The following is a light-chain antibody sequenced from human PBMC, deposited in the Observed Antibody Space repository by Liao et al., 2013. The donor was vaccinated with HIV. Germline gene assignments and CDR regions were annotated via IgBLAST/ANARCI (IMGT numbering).Light chain of an antibody. J-gene: IGLJ1*01. V-gene: IGLV3-1*01. CDR2: ENY. CDR1: KVQQTN. Sequence: SQDPTQPSSVSVSPGQTASITCAGDKVQQTNVCWYQLKPGQSPEVAMYENYKRPSGIPERFSGSNSGNTATLTISRVEAGDEADYYCQVWDSSSARYVFGTGTKVTVL. CDR3: QVWDSSSARYV.